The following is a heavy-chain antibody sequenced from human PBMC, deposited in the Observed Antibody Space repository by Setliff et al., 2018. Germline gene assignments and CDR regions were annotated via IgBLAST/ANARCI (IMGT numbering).Heavy chain of an antibody. CDR1: GGSIGTHY. CDR3: ARDRSTVIRGVTSFFYYYMDV. CDR2: IFYSDTA. V-gene: IGHV4-59*11. D-gene: IGHD3-10*01. J-gene: IGHJ6*03. Sequence: SETLSLTCSVSGGSIGTHYWSWIRQAPGKGLEWIGHIFYSDTAKYNPSLESRAAISVDSSKNQFSLKLRSVTAADTAVYYCARDRSTVIRGVTSFFYYYMDVWGGGTTVTVSS.